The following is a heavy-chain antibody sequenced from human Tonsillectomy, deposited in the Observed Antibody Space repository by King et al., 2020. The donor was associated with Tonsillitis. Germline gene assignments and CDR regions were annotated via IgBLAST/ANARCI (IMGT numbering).Heavy chain of an antibody. CDR3: ARVIAAADTAFDY. V-gene: IGHV3-30*04. Sequence: QLVQSGGGVVQPGRSLRLSCAASGFTFSSYAMHWVRQAPGKGLEWVAVISYDGSNKYYADSVKGRFTISRDNSKNTLDLQMNSLRAEDTAVYYCARVIAAADTAFDYWGQGTLVTVSS. D-gene: IGHD6-13*01. CDR2: ISYDGSNK. CDR1: GFTFSSYA. J-gene: IGHJ4*02.